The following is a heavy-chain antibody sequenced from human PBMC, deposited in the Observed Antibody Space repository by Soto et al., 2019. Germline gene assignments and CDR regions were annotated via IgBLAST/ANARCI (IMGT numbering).Heavy chain of an antibody. D-gene: IGHD2-21*02. CDR3: ARGYGGNSPGY. V-gene: IGHV3-23*01. CDR2: ISGSGGST. CDR1: GFTFSSYA. Sequence: EVQVLESGGGMVQPGGSLRLSCAASGFTFSSYAMSWVRQAPGKGLEWVSGISGSGGSTYYADSVKGRFTISRDNAKNSLYLQMNSLRAEDTAVYYCARGYGGNSPGYWGQGTLVTVSS. J-gene: IGHJ4*02.